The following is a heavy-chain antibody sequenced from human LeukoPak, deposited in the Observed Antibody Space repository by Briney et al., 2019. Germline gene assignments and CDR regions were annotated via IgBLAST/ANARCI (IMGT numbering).Heavy chain of an antibody. J-gene: IGHJ4*02. V-gene: IGHV3-23*01. Sequence: GGSLRLSCAASGVTVSNNYMSWVRQAPGKGLEWVSGLSGGVVSTYYADSVRGRFTISRHNSKNTLFLQMSSLRAEDTAVYYCAKQTYSSGWSTIDFWGQGTLVTVSS. CDR3: AKQTYSSGWSTIDF. D-gene: IGHD6-19*01. CDR1: GVTVSNNY. CDR2: LSGGVVST.